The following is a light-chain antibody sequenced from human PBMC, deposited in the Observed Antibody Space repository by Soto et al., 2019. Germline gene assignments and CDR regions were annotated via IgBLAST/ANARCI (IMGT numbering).Light chain of an antibody. J-gene: IGKJ5*01. Sequence: EIVLTPSPGTLSLSPGERATLSCRASQSVSSYLAWYQQKPGQAPRLLIYGASTRATGIPAGFSGSGSGTEFTLTISSLQSEDFAVYYCQQYNNWPPITFGQGTRLEIK. V-gene: IGKV3-15*01. CDR1: QSVSSY. CDR2: GAS. CDR3: QQYNNWPPIT.